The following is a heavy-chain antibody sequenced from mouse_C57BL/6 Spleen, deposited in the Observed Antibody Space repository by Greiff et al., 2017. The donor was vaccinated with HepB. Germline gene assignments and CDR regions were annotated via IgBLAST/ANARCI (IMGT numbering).Heavy chain of an antibody. D-gene: IGHD1-1*01. CDR1: GYTFTSYW. Sequence: QVHVKQPGAELVKPGASVKLSCKASGYTFTSYWMHWVKQRPGQGLEWIGMIHPNSGSTNYNEKFKSKATLTVDKSSSTAYMQLSSLTSEDSAVYYCARPPLYGSSSWFAYWGQGTLVTVSA. CDR3: ARPPLYGSSSWFAY. J-gene: IGHJ3*01. CDR2: IHPNSGST. V-gene: IGHV1-64*01.